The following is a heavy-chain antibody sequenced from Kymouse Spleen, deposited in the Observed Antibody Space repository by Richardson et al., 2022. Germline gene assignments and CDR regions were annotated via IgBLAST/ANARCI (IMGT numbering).Heavy chain of an antibody. V-gene: IGHV4-39*01. Sequence: QLQLQESGPGLVKPSETLSLTCTVSGGSISSSSYYWGWIRQPPGKGLEWIGSIYYSGSTYYNPSLKSRVTISVDTSKNQFSLKLSSVTAADTAVYYCARRGIAARDNWFDPWGQGTLVTVSS. CDR3: ARRGIAARDNWFDP. D-gene: IGHD6-6*01. CDR2: IYYSGST. CDR1: GGSISSSSYY. J-gene: IGHJ5*02.